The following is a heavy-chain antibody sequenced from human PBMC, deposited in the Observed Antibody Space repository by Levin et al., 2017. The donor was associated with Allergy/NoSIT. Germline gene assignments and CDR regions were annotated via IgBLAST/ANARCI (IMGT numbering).Heavy chain of an antibody. V-gene: IGHV5-51*01. D-gene: IGHD1-1*01. J-gene: IGHJ4*02. CDR2: IYPGDSDT. CDR3: ARDADWTRISLYYFDY. CDR1: GYRFTDYW. Sequence: SGESLKISCKGSGYRFTDYWIGWVRQMPGKGLEWMGIIYPGDSDTRYSPSFQGQVTISADKSISTAYLQWGSLKASDTAMYYCARDADWTRISLYYFDYWGQGTLVTVSS.